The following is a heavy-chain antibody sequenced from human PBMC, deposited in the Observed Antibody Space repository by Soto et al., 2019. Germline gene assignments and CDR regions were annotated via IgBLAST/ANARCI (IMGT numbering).Heavy chain of an antibody. J-gene: IGHJ4*02. D-gene: IGHD2-8*01. CDR2: IIPIFGTA. Sequence: GASVKVSCKASGGTFSSYAISWVRQAPGQGLEWMGGIIPIFGTANYAQKFQGRVTITADESTSTAYMELSSLRSEDTAVYYCAIGPVGYCTNGVCEGLDYWGQGTLVTVSS. V-gene: IGHV1-69*13. CDR1: GGTFSSYA. CDR3: AIGPVGYCTNGVCEGLDY.